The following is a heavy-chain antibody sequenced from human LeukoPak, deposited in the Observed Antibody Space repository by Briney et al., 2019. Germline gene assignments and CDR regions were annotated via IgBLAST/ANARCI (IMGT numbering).Heavy chain of an antibody. Sequence: GGSLRLSCAASGFTVSSNYISWVRQAPGKGLEWASVIYSGGGTNYADSVKGRFTISRDNSKNPLYLQMNSLRAEDTAVYYCASPYYYASGSFDVWGQGTLVTVSS. CDR3: ASPYYYASGSFDV. CDR1: GFTVSSNY. CDR2: IYSGGGT. D-gene: IGHD3-10*01. J-gene: IGHJ4*02. V-gene: IGHV3-53*01.